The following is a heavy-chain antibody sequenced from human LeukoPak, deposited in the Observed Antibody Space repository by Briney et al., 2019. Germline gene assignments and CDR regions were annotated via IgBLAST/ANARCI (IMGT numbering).Heavy chain of an antibody. J-gene: IGHJ3*02. CDR3: ARGHDAINDAFSAFDI. CDR1: GGSFSGYY. D-gene: IGHD2-21*01. Sequence: SETLSLTCAVYGGSFSGYYWSWIRQPPGKGLEWIGEINHSGSTNYNPSLKSRVTISVDTSKNQFSLKVNSVTAADTAVYYCARGHDAINDAFSAFDIWGQGTMVTVSS. V-gene: IGHV4-34*01. CDR2: INHSGST.